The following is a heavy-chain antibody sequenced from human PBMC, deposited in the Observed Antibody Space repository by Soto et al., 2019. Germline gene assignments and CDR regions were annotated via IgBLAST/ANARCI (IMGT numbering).Heavy chain of an antibody. CDR2: ISSNGVGT. CDR3: ARRARPVFYDRDV. CDR1: GFTLSGYA. Sequence: EVQLAESGGGLAQPGGSLRLSCAASGFTLSGYAMDWVRQAPGKGLEYVSGISSNGVGTYYANSVQGRFTISRDNSKNTVYLQMGSLRPEEMAVYYLARRARPVFYDRDVWGKGTTVTVSS. V-gene: IGHV3-64*01. J-gene: IGHJ6*03.